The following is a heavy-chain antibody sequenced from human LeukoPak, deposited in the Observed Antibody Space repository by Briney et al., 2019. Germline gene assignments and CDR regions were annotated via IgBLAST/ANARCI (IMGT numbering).Heavy chain of an antibody. Sequence: ASVKVSCKVSGYTFTDYYMHWVQQAPGKELEWMGLVDPEDGETIYAEKFQGRVTITADTSTDTAYMELSSLRSEDTAVYYCATSEYSSGWYATDYWGQGTLVTVSS. J-gene: IGHJ4*02. V-gene: IGHV1-69-2*01. D-gene: IGHD6-19*01. CDR1: GYTFTDYY. CDR3: ATSEYSSGWYATDY. CDR2: VDPEDGET.